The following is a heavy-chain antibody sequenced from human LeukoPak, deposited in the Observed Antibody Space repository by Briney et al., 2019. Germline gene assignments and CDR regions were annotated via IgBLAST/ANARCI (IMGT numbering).Heavy chain of an antibody. CDR1: GYTFTSYG. V-gene: IGHV1-18*01. CDR2: ISAYNGNT. J-gene: IGHJ4*02. D-gene: IGHD6-13*01. CDR3: ARDTPLYSSSSFDY. Sequence: ASVKVSCKASGYTFTSYGISRVRQAPGQGLEWMGWISAYNGNTSYAQKLQGRVTMTTDTSTSTAYMELRSLRSDDTAVYYCARDTPLYSSSSFDYWGQGTLVTVSS.